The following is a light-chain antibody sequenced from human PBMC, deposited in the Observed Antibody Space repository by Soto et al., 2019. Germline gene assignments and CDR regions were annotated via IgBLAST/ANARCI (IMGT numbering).Light chain of an antibody. CDR3: CSYVGATTYV. J-gene: IGLJ1*01. CDR1: SSDIGTYKY. CDR2: EAI. Sequence: QSALTQPASVSGSPGQSITISCTGTSSDIGTYKYVSWYQQHPGKAPKVIIYEAIKRPSGVSNRFSGSISGTTASLTISGLQADDEADYYCCSYVGATTYVFGSGTKLTVL. V-gene: IGLV2-23*01.